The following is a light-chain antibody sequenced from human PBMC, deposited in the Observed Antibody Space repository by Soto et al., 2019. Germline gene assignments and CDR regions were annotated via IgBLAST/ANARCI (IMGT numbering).Light chain of an antibody. CDR3: HTYNSAPRT. Sequence: DIQMTQSPSSLSASVGDRVTITCRASQGISNYLAWYQQKPGKVPKLLIYAASTLQSCVPSRFSGSGSGTEFTLNISSLQHEDVATYYCHTYNSAPRTFGPGTNVAIK. J-gene: IGKJ3*01. CDR1: QGISNY. CDR2: AAS. V-gene: IGKV1-27*01.